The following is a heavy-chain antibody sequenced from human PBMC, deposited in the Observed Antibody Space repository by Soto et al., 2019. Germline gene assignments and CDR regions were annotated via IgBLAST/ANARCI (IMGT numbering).Heavy chain of an antibody. J-gene: IGHJ5*02. Sequence: SETLSLTCSVSGGSINSGGYFWSWIRQHPGKGLECIGYIYHGGITYYNPSLKSRVTISVDTSKNEFSLQLRSVTAADTAVYFCASLHNTSPGWFDPWGQGTLAAFSS. V-gene: IGHV4-31*03. CDR3: ASLHNTSPGWFDP. D-gene: IGHD1-20*01. CDR1: GGSINSGGYF. CDR2: IYHGGIT.